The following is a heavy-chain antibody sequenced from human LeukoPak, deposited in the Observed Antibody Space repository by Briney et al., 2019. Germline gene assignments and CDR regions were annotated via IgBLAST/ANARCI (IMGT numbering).Heavy chain of an antibody. CDR3: ARVYSGSSDAFDI. Sequence: ASVKVSCNASGYTFTGYYMHWVRQAPGQGLEWMGWINPNSGGTNYAQKFQGWVTMTRDTSISTAYMELSRLRSDDTAVYYCARVYSGSSDAFDIWGQGTMVTVSS. CDR2: INPNSGGT. CDR1: GYTFTGYY. J-gene: IGHJ3*02. V-gene: IGHV1-2*04. D-gene: IGHD1-26*01.